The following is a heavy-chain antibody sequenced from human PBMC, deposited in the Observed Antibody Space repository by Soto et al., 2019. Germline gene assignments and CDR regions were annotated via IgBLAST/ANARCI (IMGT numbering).Heavy chain of an antibody. J-gene: IGHJ4*02. CDR2: ISSTTNYI. CDR1: GFTFTRYS. CDR3: ARESEDLTSNFDY. Sequence: WWSLRLCCAASGFTFTRYSMNWFRQAPGKGLEWVSSISSTTNYIYYADSMKGRFTVSRDNAKNSVYLEMNSLSAEDTAVYYCARESEDLTSNFDYWGQGTLVTVSS. V-gene: IGHV3-21*01.